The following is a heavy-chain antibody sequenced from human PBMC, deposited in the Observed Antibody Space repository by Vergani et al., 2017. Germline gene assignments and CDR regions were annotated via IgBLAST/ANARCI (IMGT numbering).Heavy chain of an antibody. CDR2: SNAANGNT. CDR1: GYTFTSYT. J-gene: IGHJ4*02. V-gene: IGHV1-3*01. D-gene: IGHD3-3*01. Sequence: QVQLVQSGAEVKKPGASVKVSCKASGYTFTSYTMHWVRQAPGQRLEWMGWSNAANGNTNYSQTFQGRVTMTRDTSASTAYMELSSLSSEDTAVNYCAKLWPHGSFWSGYIYYWGQGALVTV. CDR3: AKLWPHGSFWSGYIYY.